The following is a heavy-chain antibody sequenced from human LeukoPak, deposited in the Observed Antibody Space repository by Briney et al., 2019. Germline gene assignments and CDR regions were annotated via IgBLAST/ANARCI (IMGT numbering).Heavy chain of an antibody. D-gene: IGHD2-21*02. CDR1: GGSFTDYY. J-gene: IGHJ6*02. V-gene: IGHV4-34*01. CDR2: IHHRAGA. CDR3: ARGPVRDDGLTGISYYFGLDV. Sequence: SETLFLTCAVYGGSFTDYYWSWSRHLPGKELEWIGEIHHRAGANYNPPLWGRVTISAATSKNQFSLHLTSVTAADTATFYCARGPVRDDGLTGISYYFGLDVWGHGTTVTVFS.